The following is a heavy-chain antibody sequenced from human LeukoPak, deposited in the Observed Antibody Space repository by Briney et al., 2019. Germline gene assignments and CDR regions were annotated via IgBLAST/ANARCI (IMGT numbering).Heavy chain of an antibody. J-gene: IGHJ4*02. CDR1: GGAFTSFS. CDR3: ARAPPYSSGYHFDY. Sequence: SVKVSYKASGGAFTSFSISWVRQAPGHGFEWMGRIIPTLTLANYAQNFQGRATITADKSTSTAYMELTSLRSEDTAVYYCARAPPYSSGYHFDYWGQGTLVTVSS. V-gene: IGHV1-69*04. CDR2: IIPTLTLA. D-gene: IGHD6-19*01.